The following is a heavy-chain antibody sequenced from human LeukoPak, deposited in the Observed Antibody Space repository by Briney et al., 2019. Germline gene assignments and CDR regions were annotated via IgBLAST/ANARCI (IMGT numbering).Heavy chain of an antibody. V-gene: IGHV4-59*01. Sequence: PSETLSLTCTVSGGSISSYYWSWLRQPPGKGLEWIGYIYYSGSTNYNPSLKSRVTISVDTSKNQFSLKLSSVTAADTAVYYCARDLRYSSSWQRAFDIWGQGTMVTVSS. CDR1: GGSISSYY. CDR3: ARDLRYSSSWQRAFDI. J-gene: IGHJ3*02. CDR2: IYYSGST. D-gene: IGHD6-13*01.